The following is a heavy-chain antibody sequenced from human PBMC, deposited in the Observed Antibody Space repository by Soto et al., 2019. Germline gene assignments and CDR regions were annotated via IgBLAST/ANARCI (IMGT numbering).Heavy chain of an antibody. D-gene: IGHD5-12*01. CDR2: IKQDGSEK. CDR3: ARDVRGYSGYVAFDY. CDR1: GVTFGAYW. J-gene: IGHJ4*02. Sequence: SLRLSCAASGVTFGAYWMSWVRQAPGKGLEWVANIKQDGSEKYYVDSVKGRFTISRDNAKNSLYLQMNSLRADDTAVYYCARDVRGYSGYVAFDYWGQGTLVTVSS. V-gene: IGHV3-7*01.